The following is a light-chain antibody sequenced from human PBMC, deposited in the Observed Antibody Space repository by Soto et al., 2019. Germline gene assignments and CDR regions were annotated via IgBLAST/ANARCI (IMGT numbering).Light chain of an antibody. CDR2: GVS. Sequence: QSALTQPASVSGSPGQSITISCTGTSSDVGGYNYVSWYQHHPGKAPKLMIYGVSNRPSGVSNRFSGSKSGNTASLTISGLQPEDEADYYCSSYTTSNTRQIVLGTGTKLTVL. J-gene: IGLJ1*01. V-gene: IGLV2-14*03. CDR1: SSDVGGYNY. CDR3: SSYTTSNTRQIV.